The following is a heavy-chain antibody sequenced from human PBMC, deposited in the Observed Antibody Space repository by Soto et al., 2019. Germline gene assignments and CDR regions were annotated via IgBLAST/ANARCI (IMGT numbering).Heavy chain of an antibody. V-gene: IGHV1-69*02. D-gene: IGHD3-10*01. J-gene: IGHJ5*02. CDR3: ARNYYYGSGSSWRNWFGP. CDR1: GGTFSSYT. CDR2: IIPILAIA. Sequence: QVQLVQSGAEVKKPGSSVKVSCKASGGTFSSYTISWVRQAPGQGLEWMGRIIPILAIANSAQTFQGRVTITADKSTSTAYMELSSRRSEDTAVYYCARNYYYGSGSSWRNWFGPWGQGTLVAVSS.